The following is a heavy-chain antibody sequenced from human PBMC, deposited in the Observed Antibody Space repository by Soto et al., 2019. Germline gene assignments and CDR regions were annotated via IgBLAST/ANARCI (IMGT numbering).Heavy chain of an antibody. Sequence: SETLSLTCTVSGGSISNTGYFWSWIRQHPGKGLEWIGHIYYSGSTYYSPSLRSRVTISLDMSKNQFSLKLTSVTAADTAVYYCARDKYCSGGSCRKNWFDPWGQGTLVTVSS. J-gene: IGHJ5*02. D-gene: IGHD2-15*01. CDR2: IYYSGST. CDR3: ARDKYCSGGSCRKNWFDP. CDR1: GGSISNTGYF. V-gene: IGHV4-31*03.